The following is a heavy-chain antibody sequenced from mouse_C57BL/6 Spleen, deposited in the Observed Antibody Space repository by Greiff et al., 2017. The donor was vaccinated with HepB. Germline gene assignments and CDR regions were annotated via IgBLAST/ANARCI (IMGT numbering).Heavy chain of an antibody. V-gene: IGHV1-59*01. CDR2: IDPSDSYT. J-gene: IGHJ2*01. CDR1: GYTFTSYW. D-gene: IGHD2-14*01. CDR3: ARGVRRGNYFDY. Sequence: QVQLQQPGAELVRPGTSVKLSCKASGYTFTSYWMHWVKQRPGQGLEWIGVIDPSDSYTNYNQKFKGKATLTVDTSSSTAYMQLSSLTSEDSAVYYCARGVRRGNYFDYWGQGTTLTVSS.